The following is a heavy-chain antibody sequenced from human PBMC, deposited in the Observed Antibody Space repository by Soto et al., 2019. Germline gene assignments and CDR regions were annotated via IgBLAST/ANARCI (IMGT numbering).Heavy chain of an antibody. CDR2: IYHSGST. J-gene: IGHJ6*02. Sequence: SETLSLTCAVSGGSISSGGYSWSWIRQPPGKGLEWIGYIYHSGSTYYNPSLKSRVTISVDRSKNQFSLKLSSVTAADTAVYYCARDRVHHRRAGENYYYYYGMDVWGQGTTVTVSS. CDR3: ARDRVHHRRAGENYYYYYGMDV. CDR1: GGSISSGGYS. V-gene: IGHV4-30-2*01. D-gene: IGHD6-13*01.